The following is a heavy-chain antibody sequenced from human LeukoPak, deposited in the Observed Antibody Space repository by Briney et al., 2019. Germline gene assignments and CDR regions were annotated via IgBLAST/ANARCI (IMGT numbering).Heavy chain of an antibody. CDR1: GFTFSSYA. CDR2: IIPIFGTA. CDR3: ARHWNRYYYYGMDV. J-gene: IGHJ6*02. V-gene: IGHV1-69*01. Sequence: GGSLRLSCAASGFTFSSYAISWVRQAPGQGLEWMGGIIPIFGTANYAQKFQGRVTITADESTSTAYMELSSLRSEDTAVYYCARHWNRYYYYGMDVWGQGTTVTVS. D-gene: IGHD1-1*01.